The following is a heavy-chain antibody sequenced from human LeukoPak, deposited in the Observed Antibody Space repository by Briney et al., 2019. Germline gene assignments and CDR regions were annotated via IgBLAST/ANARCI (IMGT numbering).Heavy chain of an antibody. J-gene: IGHJ6*02. Sequence: GSSVKVSCKASGYTFTSYGISWVRQAPGQGLEWMGWISAYNGNTNYAQKLQGRVTMTTDTSTSTAYMELRSLRSDDTAVYYCARSGVSTSYYYGMDVWGQGTTVTVSS. V-gene: IGHV1-18*01. CDR3: ARSGVSTSYYYGMDV. CDR2: ISAYNGNT. CDR1: GYTFTSYG. D-gene: IGHD2-2*01.